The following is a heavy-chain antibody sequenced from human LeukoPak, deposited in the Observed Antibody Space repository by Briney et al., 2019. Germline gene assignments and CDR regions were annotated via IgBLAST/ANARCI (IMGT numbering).Heavy chain of an antibody. D-gene: IGHD2-21*01. CDR1: GGTFSNYA. J-gene: IGHJ1*01. V-gene: IGHV1-69*13. CDR3: ARDSSEFRSLIPH. Sequence: ASVKVSCKASGGTFSNYAISWVRQAPGQGLEWMGGIIPIFGTAKYAQMFQGRVTITADESTSTAYMELSSLRSEDTAVYYCARDSSEFRSLIPHWGQGTLVTVSS. CDR2: IIPIFGTA.